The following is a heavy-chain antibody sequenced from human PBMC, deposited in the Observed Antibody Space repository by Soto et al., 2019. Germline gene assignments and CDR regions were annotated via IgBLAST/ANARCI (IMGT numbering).Heavy chain of an antibody. V-gene: IGHV3-23*01. CDR3: ARRDDFWSGYYSYNWFDP. J-gene: IGHJ5*02. CDR2: ISGSGGST. Sequence: GGSLRLSCAASGFTFSSYAMSWVRQAPGKGLEWVSAISGSGGSTYYADSVKGRFTISRDNSKNTLYLQMNSLRAEDTAVYYCARRDDFWSGYYSYNWFDPWGQGTLVTVSS. CDR1: GFTFSSYA. D-gene: IGHD3-3*01.